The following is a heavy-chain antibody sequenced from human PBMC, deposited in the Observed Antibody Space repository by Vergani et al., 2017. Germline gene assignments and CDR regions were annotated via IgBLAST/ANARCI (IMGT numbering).Heavy chain of an antibody. CDR1: GFTHSPFG. Sequence: QVQLVESGGGVVQSGESLRLSCVASGFTHSPFGAFGMHWVRQAPGKGLVWVAVISFDGNQRYYSDSVKGRFTVSRDNSESTLYLQMNNLRTDDTALYYCVRQTFTAWGQGTLVTVSS. CDR2: ISFDGNQR. D-gene: IGHD2/OR15-2a*01. J-gene: IGHJ5*02. V-gene: IGHV3-30*03. CDR3: VRQTFTA.